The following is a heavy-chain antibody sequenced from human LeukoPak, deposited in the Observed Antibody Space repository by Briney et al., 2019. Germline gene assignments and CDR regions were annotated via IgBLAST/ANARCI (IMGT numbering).Heavy chain of an antibody. J-gene: IGHJ4*02. D-gene: IGHD3-3*01. CDR2: ISSSSTTI. V-gene: IGHV3-48*01. CDR1: GFTFSNYN. Sequence: GGSLRLSCAASGFTFSNYNMNWVRQAPGKGLEWVSYISSSSTTIHYADSVRGRFTISRDNARNSLYLQMNSLRAEDTAAYYCSRDFLEDVDWGQGTLVTVSS. CDR3: SRDFLEDVD.